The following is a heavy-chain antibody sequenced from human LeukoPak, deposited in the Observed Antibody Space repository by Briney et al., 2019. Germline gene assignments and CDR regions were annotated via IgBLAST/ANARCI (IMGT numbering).Heavy chain of an antibody. Sequence: ASVKVSCKASGYTFTGYYMHWVRQAPGQGLEWMGWINPNSGGTNYAQKFRGRVTMTRDTSISTAYMELSRLRSDDTAVYYCARDPNTYYYDSSGPARDYWGQGTLVTVSS. V-gene: IGHV1-2*02. CDR3: ARDPNTYYYDSSGPARDY. CDR1: GYTFTGYY. CDR2: INPNSGGT. J-gene: IGHJ4*02. D-gene: IGHD3-22*01.